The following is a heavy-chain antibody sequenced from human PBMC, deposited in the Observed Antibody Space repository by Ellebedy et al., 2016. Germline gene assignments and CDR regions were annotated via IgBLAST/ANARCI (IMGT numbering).Heavy chain of an antibody. J-gene: IGHJ5*02. CDR3: SRVSLFSGYRRISYPRIDP. D-gene: IGHD3-16*02. Sequence: SGPTLVXPTQTLTLTCTFSGFSLTTRGAGVGWIRQPPGKALDWLAFVYWDDTKYYSPSLRSGLTVTKDNTRNRVVLTMRNVDPVDTATYYCSRVSLFSGYRRISYPRIDPWGPGTLVTVSS. CDR1: GFSLTTRGAG. CDR2: VYWDDTK. V-gene: IGHV2-5*02.